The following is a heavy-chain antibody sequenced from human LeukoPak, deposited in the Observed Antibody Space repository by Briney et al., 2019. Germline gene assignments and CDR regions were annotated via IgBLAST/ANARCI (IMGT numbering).Heavy chain of an antibody. CDR3: ARGGYCSGGSCYPQYYYYMDF. J-gene: IGHJ6*03. Sequence: SETLSLTCTVSGGSISSYYWSWIRQPPGKGLEWIGYIYYSGSTNYNPSLKSRVTISVDTSKNQFSLKLSSVTAADTAVYYCARGGYCSGGSCYPQYYYYMDFWGKGTTVTVSS. CDR1: GGSISSYY. V-gene: IGHV4-59*01. D-gene: IGHD2-15*01. CDR2: IYYSGST.